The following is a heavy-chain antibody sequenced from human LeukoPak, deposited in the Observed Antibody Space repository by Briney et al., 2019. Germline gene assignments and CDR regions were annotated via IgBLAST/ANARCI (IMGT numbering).Heavy chain of an antibody. V-gene: IGHV4-59*01. J-gene: IGHJ4*02. CDR1: GGSISSYY. CDR3: ARGEINMGWLQIGNPGGGDD. D-gene: IGHD5-24*01. CDR2: IYYSGST. Sequence: PSETLSLTCTVPGGSISSYYWSWIRQPPGKGLEWIGYIYYSGSTNYNPSLKSRATISVDTSKNQFPLTPSSVTAADTAVYYWARGEINMGWLQIGNPGGGDDWGQGTLVTVSS.